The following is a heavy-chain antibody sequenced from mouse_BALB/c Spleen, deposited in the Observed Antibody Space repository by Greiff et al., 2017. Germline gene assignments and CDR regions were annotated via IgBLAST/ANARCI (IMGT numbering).Heavy chain of an antibody. J-gene: IGHJ4*01. D-gene: IGHD2-1*01. Sequence: VKLEESGPGLVAPSQSLSITCTVSGFSLTGYGVNWVRQPPGKGLEWLGMIWGDGSTDYNSALKSRLSISKDNSKSQVFLKMNSLQTDDTARYYCARAYGNYRGWAMDYWGQGTSVTVSS. CDR1: GFSLTGYG. V-gene: IGHV2-6-7*01. CDR2: IWGDGST. CDR3: ARAYGNYRGWAMDY.